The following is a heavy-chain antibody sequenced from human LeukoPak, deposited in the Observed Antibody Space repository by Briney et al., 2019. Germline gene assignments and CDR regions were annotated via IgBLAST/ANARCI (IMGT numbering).Heavy chain of an antibody. CDR3: AKWSPDRYSYGLYYYYYYMDV. D-gene: IGHD5-18*01. V-gene: IGHV3-21*04. Sequence: GGSLRLSCAASGFTFSSYSMNWVRQAPGKGLEWVSSISGSNSYIYYADSMKGRFTISRDNSKNTLYLQMNSLRAEDTAVYYCAKWSPDRYSYGLYYYYYYMDVWGKGTTVTVSS. J-gene: IGHJ6*03. CDR1: GFTFSSYS. CDR2: ISGSNSYI.